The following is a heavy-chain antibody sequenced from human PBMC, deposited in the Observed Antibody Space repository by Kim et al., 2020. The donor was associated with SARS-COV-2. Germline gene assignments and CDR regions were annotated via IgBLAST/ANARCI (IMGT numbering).Heavy chain of an antibody. V-gene: IGHV4-59*08. CDR1: GGSISSYY. Sequence: SETLSLTCTVSGGSISSYYWSWIRQPPGKGLEWIGYIYYSGRTNYNPSLKSRVTISVDTSKNQFSLKLSSVTAADTAVYYCARSVLPLAWYFDLWGRGTLVTVSS. CDR3: ARSVLPLAWYFDL. D-gene: IGHD3-10*01. CDR2: IYYSGRT. J-gene: IGHJ2*01.